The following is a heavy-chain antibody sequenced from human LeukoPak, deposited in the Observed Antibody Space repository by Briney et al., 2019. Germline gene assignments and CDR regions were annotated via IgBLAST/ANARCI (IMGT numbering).Heavy chain of an antibody. Sequence: GASVKVSCKASGYTFSDYYIHWVRQAPGQGLEWMGWINCDSGGANNAQKFQGRVTMTRDTSINTAYMELSSLRSDDTAVYYCARLAVAGSWGQGTLVTVSS. CDR2: INCDSGGA. J-gene: IGHJ4*02. D-gene: IGHD6-19*01. CDR1: GYTFSDYY. V-gene: IGHV1-2*02. CDR3: ARLAVAGS.